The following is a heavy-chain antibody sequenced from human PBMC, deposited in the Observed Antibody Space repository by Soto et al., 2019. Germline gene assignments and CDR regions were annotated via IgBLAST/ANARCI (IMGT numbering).Heavy chain of an antibody. V-gene: IGHV3-30-3*01. CDR2: TSYDGSNK. D-gene: IGHD2-15*01. J-gene: IGHJ4*02. Sequence: PGGSLRLSCAASGFTFSSYAMHWVRQAPGKGLEWVAVTSYDGSNKYYADSVKGRFTISRDNSKNTLYLQMNSLRAEDTAVYYCARVPSSSGRAHFDYWGQGTLVTVSS. CDR1: GFTFSSYA. CDR3: ARVPSSSGRAHFDY.